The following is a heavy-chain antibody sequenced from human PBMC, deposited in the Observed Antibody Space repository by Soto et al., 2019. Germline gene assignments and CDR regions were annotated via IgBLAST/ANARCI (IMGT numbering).Heavy chain of an antibody. V-gene: IGHV4-30-4*01. D-gene: IGHD3-22*01. CDR2: IYYSGST. CDR1: GGSINSGDYY. J-gene: IGHJ3*02. Sequence: SETLSLTCTVSGGSINSGDYYWSWIRQPPGKGLEWIGYIYYSGSTYYNPSLKSRVTISVDTSKNQFSLKLSSVTAADTAVYYCARRDSMIVVGQNAFDIWGQGTMVTVSS. CDR3: ARRDSMIVVGQNAFDI.